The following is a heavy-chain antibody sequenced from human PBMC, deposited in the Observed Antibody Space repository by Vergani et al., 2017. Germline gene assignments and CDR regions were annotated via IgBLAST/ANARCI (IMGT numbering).Heavy chain of an antibody. CDR1: GFTFSSYA. V-gene: IGHV3-30-3*01. CDR2: ISYDGSNK. Sequence: QAQLVESGGGVVQPGRSLRLSCAASGFTFSSYAMHWVRQAPGKGLGWVAVISYDGSNKYYADSVKGRFTISRDNSKNTLYLQMNSLRAEDTAVYYCARSATVTTFGGFGEVPLDYWGQGTLVTVSS. D-gene: IGHD4-11*01. J-gene: IGHJ4*02. CDR3: ARSATVTTFGGFGEVPLDY.